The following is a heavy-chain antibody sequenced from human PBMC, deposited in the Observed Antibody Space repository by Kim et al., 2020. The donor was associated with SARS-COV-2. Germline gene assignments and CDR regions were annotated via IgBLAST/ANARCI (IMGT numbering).Heavy chain of an antibody. J-gene: IGHJ4*02. CDR3: ARGGWGGIDY. Sequence: ASVKVSCKASGYTFTDYYIHSLRQAPGQGLEWMGIINPGDGTTNYAQNFQGRVTLTRDTSTRTVYMDLNSLKSEDTAVYYCARGGWGGIDYWGQVTLVTVAP. D-gene: IGHD3-10*01. CDR2: INPGDGTT. CDR1: GYTFTDYY. V-gene: IGHV1-46*01.